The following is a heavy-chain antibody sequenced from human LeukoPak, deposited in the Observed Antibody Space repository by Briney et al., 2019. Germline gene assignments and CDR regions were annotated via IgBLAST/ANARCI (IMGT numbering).Heavy chain of an antibody. CDR2: INWSGVST. CDR3: AKGKDTLNPYWYFDV. D-gene: IGHD2-15*01. CDR1: GSTSAAYA. J-gene: IGHJ2*01. Sequence: GGSLRLSCAASGSTSAAYAMSWVRQAPGKVLEWVSCINWSGVSTGYTDSVKGRFTISRDNTKNSLFLQMNSLRAEDTAFYYCAKGKDTLNPYWYFDVWGRGTLVTVSS. V-gene: IGHV3-20*04.